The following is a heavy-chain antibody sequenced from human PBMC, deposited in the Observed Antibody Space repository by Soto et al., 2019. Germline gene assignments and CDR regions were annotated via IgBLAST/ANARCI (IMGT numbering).Heavy chain of an antibody. V-gene: IGHV4-34*01. CDR3: ASMALDGYNGPNHLDY. J-gene: IGHJ4*02. Sequence: QVQLQQWGAGLLKPSETLSLTCAVYGGSFSGYYWSWIRQPPGKGLEWIGEINHSGSTNYNPSLKSRVTIPVDTSKNQFTRTLSSVTAADTAVYYCASMALDGYNGPNHLDYWGQGTLVTVSS. CDR2: INHSGST. CDR1: GGSFSGYY. D-gene: IGHD5-12*01.